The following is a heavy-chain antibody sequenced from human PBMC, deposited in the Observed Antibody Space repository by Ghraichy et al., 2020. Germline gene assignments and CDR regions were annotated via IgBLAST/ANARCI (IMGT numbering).Heavy chain of an antibody. CDR3: ASIAAAGGYYYAPGDY. Sequence: SETLSLTCTVSGGSISSSSYYWGWIRQPPGKGLEWIGSIYYSGSTYYNPSLKSRVTISVDTSKNQFSLKLSSVTAADTAVYYCASIAAAGGYYYAPGDYWGQGTLVTVSS. CDR1: GGSISSSSYY. D-gene: IGHD6-13*01. J-gene: IGHJ4*02. CDR2: IYYSGST. V-gene: IGHV4-39*01.